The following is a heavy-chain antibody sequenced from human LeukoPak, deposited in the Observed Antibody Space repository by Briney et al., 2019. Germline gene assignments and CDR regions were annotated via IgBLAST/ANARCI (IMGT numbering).Heavy chain of an antibody. CDR3: ARDRGSGLLPAGYYFDY. CDR2: ISSSSTYI. CDR1: GGSISSSN. V-gene: IGHV3-21*01. J-gene: IGHJ4*02. Sequence: KASETLSLTCAVSGGSISSSNWWNWVRQPPGKGLEWVSSISSSSTYIYYADSVKGRFTISRDNAKNSLYLQMNSLRAEDTAMYYCARDRGSGLLPAGYYFDYWGQGTLVTVSS. D-gene: IGHD2-15*01.